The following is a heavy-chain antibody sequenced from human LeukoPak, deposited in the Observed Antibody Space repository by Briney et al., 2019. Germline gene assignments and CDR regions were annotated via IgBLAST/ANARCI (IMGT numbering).Heavy chain of an antibody. CDR1: GFTFDEYG. D-gene: IGHD3-22*01. CDR3: ARGWGPYDGSAYYFGLDY. J-gene: IGHJ4*02. V-gene: IGHV3-20*04. CDR2: IDWNGGTT. Sequence: GGSLRLSCAASGFTFDEYGMSWVRQAPGKGLEWVAGIDWNGGTTGYADSVKGRFTISRDNAKNSVSLQLNSLRAEDTALYYCARGWGPYDGSAYYFGLDYWGQGTPVTISS.